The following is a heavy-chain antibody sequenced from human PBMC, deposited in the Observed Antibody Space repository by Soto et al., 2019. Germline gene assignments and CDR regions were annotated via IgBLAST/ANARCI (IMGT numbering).Heavy chain of an antibody. CDR2: IYATGTT. V-gene: IGHV4-4*07. D-gene: IGHD1-1*01. Sequence: SETLSLTCTVSGASISGFYWSWIRKSAGKGLEWIGRIYATGTTDYNPSLKSRVMMSVDTSKKQFSLKLRSVTAADTAVYYCVRDGTKTLRDWFDPWGQGISVTASS. CDR3: VRDGTKTLRDWFDP. J-gene: IGHJ5*02. CDR1: GASISGFY.